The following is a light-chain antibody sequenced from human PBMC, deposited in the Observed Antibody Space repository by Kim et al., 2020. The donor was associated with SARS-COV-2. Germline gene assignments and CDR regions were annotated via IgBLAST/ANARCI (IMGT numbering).Light chain of an antibody. J-gene: IGLJ3*02. Sequence: NFMLTQPHSVSESPGKTVTISCTGSSGSIASNYVQWYQQRPGSAPTTVIYEDNQRPSGVPDRFSGSIDSSSNSASLTISGLKTEDEADYYCLSYDSSVGVFGGGTKFTVL. CDR3: LSYDSSVGV. V-gene: IGLV6-57*02. CDR1: SGSIASNY. CDR2: EDN.